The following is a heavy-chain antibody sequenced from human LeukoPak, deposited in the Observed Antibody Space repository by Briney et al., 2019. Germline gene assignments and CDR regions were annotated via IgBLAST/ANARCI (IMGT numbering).Heavy chain of an antibody. V-gene: IGHV3-30-3*01. D-gene: IGHD3-10*01. CDR1: GFTFSSYA. Sequence: GGSLRLSCAASGFTFSSYAMHWVRQAPGKGLEWVAVISYDGSNKYYADSVKGRFTISRDNSKNTLYLQMNSLRAEDTAVYYCARSNRVWFGELPPDYYWGQGTLVTVSS. J-gene: IGHJ4*02. CDR2: ISYDGSNK. CDR3: ARSNRVWFGELPPDYY.